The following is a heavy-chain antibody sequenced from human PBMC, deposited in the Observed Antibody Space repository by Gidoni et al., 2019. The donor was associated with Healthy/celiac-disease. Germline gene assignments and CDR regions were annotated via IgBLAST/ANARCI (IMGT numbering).Heavy chain of an antibody. CDR1: GFTFSSYS. J-gene: IGHJ4*02. D-gene: IGHD3-10*01. CDR2: ISSSSSYI. V-gene: IGHV3-21*01. CDR3: ARDLSGSARYFDY. Sequence: EVQLVESGGGLVKPGGSLRLSCAASGFTFSSYSMNWVRQAPGKGLEWFSSISSSSSYIYYADSGKGRFTISRDNAKNSLYLQMNSLRAEDTAVYYCARDLSGSARYFDYWGQGTLVTVSS.